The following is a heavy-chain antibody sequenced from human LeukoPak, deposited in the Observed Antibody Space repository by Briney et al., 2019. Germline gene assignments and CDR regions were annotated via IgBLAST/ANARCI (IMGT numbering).Heavy chain of an antibody. J-gene: IGHJ5*02. D-gene: IGHD3-22*01. CDR1: GGSISSYY. CDR3: ARVDDDSSGSS. V-gene: IGHV4-59*01. Sequence: SETLSLTCTVSGGSISSYYWSWLRQPPGKGLEWIGYIYYSGSTNYNPSLKSRVTISVDTSKNQFSLKLSSVTAADTAVYYCARVDDDSSGSSWGQGTLVTVSS. CDR2: IYYSGST.